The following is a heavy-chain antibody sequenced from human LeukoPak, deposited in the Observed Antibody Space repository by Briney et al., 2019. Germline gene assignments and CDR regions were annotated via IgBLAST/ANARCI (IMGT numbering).Heavy chain of an antibody. J-gene: IGHJ4*02. CDR3: AKLPGIAAAGTGHYFDY. CDR1: GFTFSSYA. CDR2: ISGSGGST. Sequence: PGGSLRLSCAASGFTFSSYAMSWVRLAPGKGLEWVSAISGSGGSTYYADSVKGRFTISRDNSKNTLYLQMNSLRAEDTAVYYCAKLPGIAAAGTGHYFDYWGQGTLVTVSS. D-gene: IGHD6-13*01. V-gene: IGHV3-23*01.